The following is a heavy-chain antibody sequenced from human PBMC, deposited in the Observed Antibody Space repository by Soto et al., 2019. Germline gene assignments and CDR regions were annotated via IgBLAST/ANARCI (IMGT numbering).Heavy chain of an antibody. J-gene: IGHJ4*02. CDR2: ISYDGSNK. V-gene: IGHV3-30*03. D-gene: IGHD1-26*01. Sequence: QVQLVESGGGVVQPGRSLRLSCAASGFTFSHYGIHWVRQAPGKGLEWLAVISYDGSNKHYADSVKGRFTVSRDNSKNTLYLQINSLRAEDTAVYFCARYSGKFQGPIDYLGQGTLVNVSS. CDR1: GFTFSHYG. CDR3: ARYSGKFQGPIDY.